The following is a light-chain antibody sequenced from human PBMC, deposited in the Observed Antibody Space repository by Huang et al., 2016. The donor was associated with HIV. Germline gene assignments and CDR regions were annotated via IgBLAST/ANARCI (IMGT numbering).Light chain of an antibody. CDR1: QDISTS. Sequence: AVQLTQFPSSLSASGGDRVVITCRASQDISTSLAWYQQKSGMAPKLLISAASKLQSGVSTRFSGDSAGAYFTLVITNVQPEDVATYYCQQLHDYPVTFGRGTRLDIK. J-gene: IGKJ5*01. V-gene: IGKV1D-13*01. CDR2: AAS. CDR3: QQLHDYPVT.